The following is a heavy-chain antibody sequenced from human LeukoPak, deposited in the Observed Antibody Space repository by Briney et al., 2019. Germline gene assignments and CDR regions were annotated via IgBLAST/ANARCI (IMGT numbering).Heavy chain of an antibody. CDR3: ASGGYSYGWVDY. V-gene: IGHV1-69*04. Sequence: SVKVSCKASGYSFTTYGISWARQAPGQGLEWMGRIIPILGIANYAQKFQGRVTITADKSTSTAYMELSSLRSEDTAVYYCASGGYSYGWVDYWGQGTLVTVSS. CDR2: IIPILGIA. J-gene: IGHJ4*02. CDR1: GYSFTTYG. D-gene: IGHD5-18*01.